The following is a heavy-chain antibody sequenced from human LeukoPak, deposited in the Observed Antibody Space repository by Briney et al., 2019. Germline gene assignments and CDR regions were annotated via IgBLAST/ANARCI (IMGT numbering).Heavy chain of an antibody. V-gene: IGHV1-8*01. CDR1: GYTSSSHD. CDR3: ARRYSGVIQGYFEY. D-gene: IGHD5-12*01. Sequence: ASVKLSCKASGYTSSSHDINWLRQATGQGLELMGWINPNSGNTGYAQKFQGRVTMTRDTSITTAYMELSSLRSEDTAVYGCARRYSGVIQGYFEYLGQGTLLPVSS. J-gene: IGHJ4*02. CDR2: INPNSGNT.